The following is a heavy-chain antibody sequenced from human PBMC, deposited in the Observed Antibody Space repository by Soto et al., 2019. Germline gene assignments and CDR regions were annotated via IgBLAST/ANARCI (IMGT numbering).Heavy chain of an antibody. CDR2: TYYRSKWYN. Sequence: HTLALTCAISGDSVSSNIAAWNLIRQSPSRGLEWLGRTYYRSKWYNDYAVSVKSRITINPDTSKNQFSLQLNSVTPEDTAVYYCARGMPRAFDIWGQGTRVTVSS. CDR3: ARGMPRAFDI. CDR1: GDSVSSNIAA. J-gene: IGHJ3*02. D-gene: IGHD2-2*01. V-gene: IGHV6-1*01.